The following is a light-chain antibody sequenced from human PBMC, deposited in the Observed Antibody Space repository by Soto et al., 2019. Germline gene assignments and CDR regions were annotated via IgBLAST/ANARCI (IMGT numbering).Light chain of an antibody. CDR2: AAP. CDR3: QKYHSAPLT. CDR1: QDIGNY. V-gene: IGKV1-27*01. Sequence: DIQMTQSPSSLSASVGDRVTITCRASQDIGNYLAWFQQKPGKVPKLLIYAAPTLQSGVPSRFSGSGSGTDFTLTISSLQPEDAATYYCQKYHSAPLTFGGGTKVEIK. J-gene: IGKJ4*01.